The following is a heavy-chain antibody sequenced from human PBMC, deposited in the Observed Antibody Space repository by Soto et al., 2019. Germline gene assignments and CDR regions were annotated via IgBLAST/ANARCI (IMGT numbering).Heavy chain of an antibody. CDR2: INAGNGNT. CDR1: GYTFTSYA. Sequence: ASVKVSCKASGYTFTSYAMHWVRQAPGQRLEWMGWINAGNGNTKYSQKFQGRVTITRDTSASTAYMELSSLRSEDTAVYYCAREGRRGDGYCSSTSCYWYYYYMDVWGKGTTVTVSS. CDR3: AREGRRGDGYCSSTSCYWYYYYMDV. V-gene: IGHV1-3*01. J-gene: IGHJ6*03. D-gene: IGHD2-2*01.